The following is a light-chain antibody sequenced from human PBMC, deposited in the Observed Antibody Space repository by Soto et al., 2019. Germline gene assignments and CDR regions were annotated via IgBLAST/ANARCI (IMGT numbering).Light chain of an antibody. CDR3: QQRSNWPPTWT. V-gene: IGKV3-11*01. CDR1: RSVSNNY. Sequence: MVVTLSARTLSRSPGERATLSCRASRSVSNNYLAWYQQKPGQAPRLLIYDASNRATGIPARFSGSGSGTDFTLTISSLEPEDFAVYYCQQRSNWPPTWTVGPGTKVDIK. J-gene: IGKJ1*01. CDR2: DAS.